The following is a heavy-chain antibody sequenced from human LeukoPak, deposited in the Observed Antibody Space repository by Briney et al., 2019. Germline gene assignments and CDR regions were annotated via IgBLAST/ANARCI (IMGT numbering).Heavy chain of an antibody. V-gene: IGHV1-69*01. Sequence: ASVKVSCKASGGTFSSYAISWVRQAPGQGLEWMEGIIPIFGTANYAQKFQGRVTITADESTSTAYKELSSLRSEDTAVYYCARRTGDYYYYYMDVWGKGTTVTVSS. CDR1: GGTFSSYA. J-gene: IGHJ6*03. CDR3: ARRTGDYYYYYMDV. CDR2: IIPIFGTA.